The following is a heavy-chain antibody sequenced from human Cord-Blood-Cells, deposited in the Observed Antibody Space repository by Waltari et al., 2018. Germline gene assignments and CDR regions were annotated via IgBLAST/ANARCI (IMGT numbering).Heavy chain of an antibody. J-gene: IGHJ4*02. CDR2: INHSGST. Sequence: QVQLQQWGAGLLKPSETLSLTCAVYGGSFSGYYWSWIRPPPGQGLEWIGEINHSGSTNYNPSLKSRVTISVDTSKNQFSLKLSSVTAADTAVYYCARVPASTVVTDYWGQGTLVTVSS. D-gene: IGHD4-17*01. CDR1: GGSFSGYY. V-gene: IGHV4-34*01. CDR3: ARVPASTVVTDY.